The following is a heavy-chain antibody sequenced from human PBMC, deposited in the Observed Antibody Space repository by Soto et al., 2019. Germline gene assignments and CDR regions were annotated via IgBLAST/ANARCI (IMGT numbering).Heavy chain of an antibody. Sequence: EVQLLESGGGLVQPGVSLRLSCAASGFTFGTYAMSWVRQAPGKGLDWISSTSGGADSKYHADSVKGRFTVSRDNSKNTLFLQMNSLRIEDTATYYCAKHSGAFYGWDVWGQGTTVTVSS. J-gene: IGHJ6*02. CDR2: TSGGADSK. D-gene: IGHD6-19*01. CDR1: GFTFGTYA. V-gene: IGHV3-23*01. CDR3: AKHSGAFYGWDV.